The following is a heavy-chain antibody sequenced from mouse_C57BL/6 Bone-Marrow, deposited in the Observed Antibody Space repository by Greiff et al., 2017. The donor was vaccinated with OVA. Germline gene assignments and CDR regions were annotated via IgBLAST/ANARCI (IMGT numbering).Heavy chain of an antibody. CDR2: IHPNSGST. D-gene: IGHD2-1*01. J-gene: IGHJ3*01. CDR3: AKIYYGNRFAY. V-gene: IGHV1-64*01. CDR1: GYTFTSYW. Sequence: VKLMESGAELVKPGASVKLSCKASGYTFTSYWMHWVKQRPGQGLEWIGMIHPNSGSTNYNEKFKSKATLTVDKSSSTAYMQLSSLTSEDSAVYYCAKIYYGNRFAYWGQGTLVTVSA.